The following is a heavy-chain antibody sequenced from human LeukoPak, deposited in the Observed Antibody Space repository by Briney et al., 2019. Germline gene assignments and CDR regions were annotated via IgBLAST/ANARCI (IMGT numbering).Heavy chain of an antibody. CDR3: SRDQGYGMDV. CDR1: GGSISSYY. CDR2: IYYSGST. Sequence: SETLSLTCTVSGGSISSYYWSWIRQPPGKGLEWIGYIYYSGSTNYNPSLKSRVTISVDTSKNQFSLNLSSVTAADTAVYYCSRDQGYGMDVWGQGTTVTVSS. J-gene: IGHJ6*02. V-gene: IGHV4-59*01.